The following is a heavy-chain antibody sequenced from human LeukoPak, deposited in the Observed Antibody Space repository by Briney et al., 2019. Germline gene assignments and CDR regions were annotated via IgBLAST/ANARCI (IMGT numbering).Heavy chain of an antibody. CDR1: GYTFISYG. CDR2: ITSYNGNT. CDR3: ARAGAAAGTPFDY. Sequence: ASVKVSCKASGYTFISYGISWVRQAPGQGLEWMGWITSYNGNTKYAQQLQDRVTMTTDTSTGTAYMELRSLRSDDTAVYYCARAGAAAGTPFDYWGQGTLVTVSS. D-gene: IGHD6-13*01. V-gene: IGHV1-18*01. J-gene: IGHJ4*02.